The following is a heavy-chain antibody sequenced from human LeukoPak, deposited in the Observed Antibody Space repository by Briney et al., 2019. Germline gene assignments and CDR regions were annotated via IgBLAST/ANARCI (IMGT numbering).Heavy chain of an antibody. J-gene: IGHJ1*01. CDR3: ARHSRWHCGY. Sequence: PSETLSLACSVSGGSINSHYWSWIRQPPGKGLEWIGYIFYSGSTNYNPSLKSRVSISVDRSNKQFYLKLRSVTAADTATYYCARHSRWHCGYWGGGTGVSVSS. CDR2: IFYSGST. D-gene: IGHD4-23*01. V-gene: IGHV4-59*08. CDR1: GGSINSHY.